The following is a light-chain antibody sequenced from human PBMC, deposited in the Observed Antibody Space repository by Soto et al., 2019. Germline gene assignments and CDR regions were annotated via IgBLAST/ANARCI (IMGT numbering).Light chain of an antibody. J-gene: IGKJ1*01. V-gene: IGKV3-15*01. CDR3: QQYGSLSWT. Sequence: EIVLTQSPANLSVSPGERATLSCRASQSVRSNLAWYQQKPGQAPRLLIFGATTRATNISARFTGRGSGTEFTLTISRLEPEDFAVYHCQQYGSLSWTFGQGTKVEIK. CDR2: GAT. CDR1: QSVRSN.